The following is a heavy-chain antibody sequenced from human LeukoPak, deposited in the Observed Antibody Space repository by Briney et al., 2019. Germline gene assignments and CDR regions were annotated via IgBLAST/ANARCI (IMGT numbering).Heavy chain of an antibody. V-gene: IGHV3-21*01. CDR2: ISSSSSYI. Sequence: GGSLRLSCIVSGFTLSRHSMHWVRQAPGKGLEWVSSISSSSSYIYYADSMKGRATISRDNARKSVHLHINGLGAEDTAVYYCARGRDNYDYTFDYWGQGTRVTVSP. D-gene: IGHD5-12*01. CDR1: GFTLSRHS. J-gene: IGHJ4*02. CDR3: ARGRDNYDYTFDY.